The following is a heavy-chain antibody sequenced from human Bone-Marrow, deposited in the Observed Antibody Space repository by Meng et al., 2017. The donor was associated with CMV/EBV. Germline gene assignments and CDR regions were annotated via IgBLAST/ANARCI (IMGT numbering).Heavy chain of an antibody. D-gene: IGHD1-14*01. CDR1: GFTFSSYS. V-gene: IGHV3-48*04. CDR2: ISSSSSTI. J-gene: IGHJ5*02. Sequence: GGSLRLSCAASGFTFSSYSMNWVRQAPGKGLEWVSYISSSSSTIYYADSVKGRFTISRDNAKNSLYLQMNSLRAEDTAVYYCARDPTGPSNWFDPWGQGTRVTGSS. CDR3: ARDPTGPSNWFDP.